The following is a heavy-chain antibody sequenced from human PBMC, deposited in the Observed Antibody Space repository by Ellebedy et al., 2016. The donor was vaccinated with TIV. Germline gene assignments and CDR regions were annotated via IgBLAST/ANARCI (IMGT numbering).Heavy chain of an antibody. J-gene: IGHJ4*02. CDR1: GGTFSSYA. V-gene: IGHV1-69*13. Sequence: SVKVSXXASGGTFSSYAISWVRQAPGQGLEWMGGIIPIFGTANYAQKFQGRVTITADESTSTAYMELSSLRSEDTAVYYCARGEAYNWNDVGPTYYFDYWGQGTLVTVSS. CDR3: ARGEAYNWNDVGPTYYFDY. CDR2: IIPIFGTA. D-gene: IGHD1-1*01.